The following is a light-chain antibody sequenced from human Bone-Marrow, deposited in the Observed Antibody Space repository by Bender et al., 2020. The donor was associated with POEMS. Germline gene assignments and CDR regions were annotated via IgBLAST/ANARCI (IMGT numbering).Light chain of an antibody. J-gene: IGLJ3*02. V-gene: IGLV2-23*02. Sequence: QSALTQPASVSGSPGQSITVSCTGSSSDVGSYDYVSWYQQYPGKAPKVMIYDVSKRPTGVSNRFSGSKSGNTASLTISGLQAEDEGDYYCCSYASTSTPWVFGGGTKLTVL. CDR1: SSDVGSYDY. CDR2: DVS. CDR3: CSYASTSTPWV.